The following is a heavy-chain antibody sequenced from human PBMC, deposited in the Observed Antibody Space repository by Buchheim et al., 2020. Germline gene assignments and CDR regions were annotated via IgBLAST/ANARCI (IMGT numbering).Heavy chain of an antibody. CDR3: TRDELRWLTIFEVDYYYYYMDV. J-gene: IGHJ6*03. Sequence: EVQLVESGGGLVQPGRSLRLSCTGSGFTFGDYAMNWVRQAPGKGLEWVGFIRSKAYGGTTEYAASVKGRFTISRDDSKSIPYLQMSSLKSEDTAIYYCTRDELRWLTIFEVDYYYYYMDVWGKGTT. D-gene: IGHD3-3*01. CDR1: GFTFGDYA. CDR2: IRSKAYGGTT. V-gene: IGHV3-49*04.